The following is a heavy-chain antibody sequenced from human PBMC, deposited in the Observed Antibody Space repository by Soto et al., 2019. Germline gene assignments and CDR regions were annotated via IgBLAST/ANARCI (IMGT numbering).Heavy chain of an antibody. CDR2: INPNSGGT. J-gene: IGHJ6*02. CDR3: ARSFGDNAYYYGMDV. V-gene: IGHV1-2*02. Sequence: ASVKVSCKAYGYTFTGYYMHWVRQAPGQGLEWMGWINPNSGGTNYAQRFQGRVTMTRDTSISTAYMELSRLRSDDTAVYYCARSFGDNAYYYGMDVWGQGTTVTVSS. D-gene: IGHD3-16*01. CDR1: GYTFTGYY.